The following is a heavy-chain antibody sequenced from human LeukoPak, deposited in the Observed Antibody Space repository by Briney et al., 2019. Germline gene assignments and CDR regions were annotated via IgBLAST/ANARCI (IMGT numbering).Heavy chain of an antibody. CDR2: INHSGST. Sequence: PSETLSLTCAVYGGSFSGYYWSWIRQPPGKGLEWIGEINHSGSTNYNPSLKSRVTISVDTSKNQFSLKLSSVTAADTAVYYCARGFSYGDYEVLYFDHWGQGTLVTVSS. D-gene: IGHD4-17*01. J-gene: IGHJ4*02. CDR1: GGSFSGYY. V-gene: IGHV4-34*01. CDR3: ARGFSYGDYEVLYFDH.